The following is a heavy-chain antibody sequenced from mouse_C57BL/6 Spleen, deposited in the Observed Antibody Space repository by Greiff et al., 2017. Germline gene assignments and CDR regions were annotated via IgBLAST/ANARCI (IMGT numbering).Heavy chain of an antibody. D-gene: IGHD2-3*01. CDR2: IRLKTDNYAT. V-gene: IGHV6-3*01. J-gene: IGHJ1*03. CDR3: TGYDGYWWYFDV. CDR1: VFPFSNYW. Sequence: EVKLVESGGGLVQPGGSMKFSCVASVFPFSNYWMNWVRQSPETGLEWVAQIRLKTDNYATHYAESVKGRFTISRDDSKSSVYLQMNNLRAEDTGIYYCTGYDGYWWYFDVWGTGTTVTVSS.